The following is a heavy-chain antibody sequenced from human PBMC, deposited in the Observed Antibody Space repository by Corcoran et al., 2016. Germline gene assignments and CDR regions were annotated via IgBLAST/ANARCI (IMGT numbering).Heavy chain of an antibody. D-gene: IGHD4-17*01. Sequence: QVQLVQSGAEVKKPGASVKVSCKASGYTFTSYGISWVRQAPGQGLEWMGGFDPEDGETIYAQKFQGRVTMTEDTSTDTAYMELSSLRPEDTAVYYCATEGRWDWYFDLWGRGTLVTVSS. CDR2: FDPEDGET. V-gene: IGHV1-24*01. CDR3: ATEGRWDWYFDL. J-gene: IGHJ2*01. CDR1: GYTFTSYG.